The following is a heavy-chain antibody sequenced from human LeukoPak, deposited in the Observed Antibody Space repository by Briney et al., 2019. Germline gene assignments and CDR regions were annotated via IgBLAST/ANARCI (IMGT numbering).Heavy chain of an antibody. CDR2: ISSSGSTI. J-gene: IGHJ4*02. D-gene: IGHD3-16*02. Sequence: GGSLRLSCAASGFTSSDYYMSWIRQAPGKGLEWVSYISSSGSTIYYADSVKGRFTISRDNAKNSLYLQMNSLRAEDTAVYYCARSPYDYVWGSYRLYYFDYWGQGTLVTVSS. CDR1: GFTSSDYY. V-gene: IGHV3-11*01. CDR3: ARSPYDYVWGSYRLYYFDY.